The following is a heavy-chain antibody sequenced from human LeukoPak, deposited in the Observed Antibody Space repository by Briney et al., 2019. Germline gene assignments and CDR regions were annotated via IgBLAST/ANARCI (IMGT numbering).Heavy chain of an antibody. CDR2: NNHSGST. Sequence: SETLSLTCAVYGGSFSGYYWSWIRQPPGKGLEWIGENNHSGSTNYNPSLKSRVTISVDTSKNQFSLKLSSVTAADTAVYYCARGQDPRTIFYGMDVWGQGPTVTVSS. CDR3: ARGQDPRTIFYGMDV. J-gene: IGHJ6*02. CDR1: GGSFSGYY. V-gene: IGHV4-34*01. D-gene: IGHD3-9*01.